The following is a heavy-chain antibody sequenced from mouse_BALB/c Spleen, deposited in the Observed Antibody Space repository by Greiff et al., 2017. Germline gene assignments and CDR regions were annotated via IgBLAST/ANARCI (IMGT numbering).Heavy chain of an antibody. CDR1: GYSFTGYY. Sequence: LVKTGASVKISCKASGYSFTGYYMHWVKQSHGKSLEWIGYISCYNGATSYNQKFKGKATFTVDTSSITAYMQFNSLTSEDSAVYYCARGWYGYAMDYWGQGTSVTVSS. CDR2: ISCYNGAT. CDR3: ARGWYGYAMDY. D-gene: IGHD1-1*02. J-gene: IGHJ4*01. V-gene: IGHV1S34*01.